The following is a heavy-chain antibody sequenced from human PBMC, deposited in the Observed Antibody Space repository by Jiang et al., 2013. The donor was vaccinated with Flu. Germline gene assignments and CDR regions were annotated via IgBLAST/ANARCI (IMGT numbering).Heavy chain of an antibody. Sequence: VKKPGASVKVSCKVSAYTLTELSMHWVRQAPGKGLEWMGSFDPEDDETIYAQKFQGRVTMTEDTSTDTAYMELSSLRSEDTAVYYCATEAPLVAATNWYFDLWGRGTLVTVSS. CDR1: AYTLTELS. J-gene: IGHJ2*01. V-gene: IGHV1-24*01. CDR3: ATEAPLVAATNWYFDL. CDR2: FDPEDDET. D-gene: IGHD2-15*01.